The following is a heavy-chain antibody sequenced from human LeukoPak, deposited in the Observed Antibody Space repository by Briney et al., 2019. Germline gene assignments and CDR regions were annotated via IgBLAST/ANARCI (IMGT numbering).Heavy chain of an antibody. Sequence: RSGRSLRLSCAASGFTFSNAWMSWVRQAPGKGLEWVGRIKSKTDGGTTDYAAPVKGRFTISRDDSKNTLYLQMNSLKTEDTAVYYCTTDGHDYGDPFDYWGQGTLVTVSS. J-gene: IGHJ4*02. V-gene: IGHV3-15*01. CDR3: TTDGHDYGDPFDY. CDR1: GFTFSNAW. CDR2: IKSKTDGGTT. D-gene: IGHD4-17*01.